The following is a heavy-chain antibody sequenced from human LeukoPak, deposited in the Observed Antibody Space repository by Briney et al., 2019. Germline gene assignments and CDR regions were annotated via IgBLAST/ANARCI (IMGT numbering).Heavy chain of an antibody. J-gene: IGHJ4*02. D-gene: IGHD6-19*01. CDR2: MYYSEST. CDR3: ARDSIAVAGAFDY. Sequence: PSQTLSLTCTVSGGSINSGGYYWSWIRQPPGKGLEWIGYMYYSESTYYNPSLKSRVTISVDTSKNQFSLKLSSVTAADTAVYYCARDSIAVAGAFDYWGQGTLVTVSS. CDR1: GGSINSGGYY. V-gene: IGHV4-31*03.